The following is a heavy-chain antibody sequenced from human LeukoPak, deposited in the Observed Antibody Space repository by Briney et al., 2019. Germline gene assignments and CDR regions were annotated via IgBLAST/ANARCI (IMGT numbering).Heavy chain of an antibody. Sequence: ASVKVSCKASGYTFTGYYMHWVQQAPGQGLEWMGWTNPNSGGTNYAQKFQGRVTMTRDTSISTAYMELSRLRSDDTAVYYCARESRYCSSTSCYLNGMDVWGQGTTVTVSS. V-gene: IGHV1-2*02. CDR3: ARESRYCSSTSCYLNGMDV. D-gene: IGHD2-2*01. CDR2: TNPNSGGT. J-gene: IGHJ6*02. CDR1: GYTFTGYY.